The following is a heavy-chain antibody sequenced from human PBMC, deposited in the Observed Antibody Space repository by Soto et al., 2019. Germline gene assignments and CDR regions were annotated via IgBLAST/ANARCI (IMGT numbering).Heavy chain of an antibody. D-gene: IGHD5-12*01. CDR3: ARSSVAGYVWFDP. Sequence: SETLSLTCTVSGGSISSYYWSWIRQPPGKGLEWIGYIYYSGSTNYNPSLKSRVTISVDTSKNQFSLKLSSVTAADTAVYYCARSSVAGYVWFDPWGQGTLVTVSS. CDR2: IYYSGST. J-gene: IGHJ5*02. CDR1: GGSISSYY. V-gene: IGHV4-59*01.